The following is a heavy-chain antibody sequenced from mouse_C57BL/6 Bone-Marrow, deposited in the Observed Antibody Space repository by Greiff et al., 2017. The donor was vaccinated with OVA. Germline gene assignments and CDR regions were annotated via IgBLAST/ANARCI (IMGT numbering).Heavy chain of an antibody. Sequence: QVQLQQSGPGLVQPSQSLSITCTVSGFSFTNYGVHWVRQSPGKGLEWLGMIWSGGSSDYNAALISRMSISKDNSKSQVFFKMNSLQSNDTAIYYCARVWLRGYYYSMDYWGQGTSVTVSS. CDR3: ARVWLRGYYYSMDY. J-gene: IGHJ4*01. CDR2: IWSGGSS. CDR1: GFSFTNYG. D-gene: IGHD2-2*01. V-gene: IGHV2-2*03.